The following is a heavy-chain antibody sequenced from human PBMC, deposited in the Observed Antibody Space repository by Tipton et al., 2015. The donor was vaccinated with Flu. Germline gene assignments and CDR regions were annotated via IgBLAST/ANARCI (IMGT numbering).Heavy chain of an antibody. D-gene: IGHD3-22*01. CDR2: INHSGST. CDR1: GGSFSGYY. Sequence: GLVKPSETLSLTCAVYGGSFSGYYWSWIRQPPGKGLEWIGEINHSGSTNYNPSPKSRVTISVDTSKNQFSLKLSSVTAADTAVYYCARGGRGYYPLDYWGQGTLVTVSS. J-gene: IGHJ4*02. V-gene: IGHV4-34*01. CDR3: ARGGRGYYPLDY.